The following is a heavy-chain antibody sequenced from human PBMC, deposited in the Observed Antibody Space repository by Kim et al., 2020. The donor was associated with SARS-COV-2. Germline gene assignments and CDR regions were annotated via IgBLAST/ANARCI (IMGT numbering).Heavy chain of an antibody. V-gene: IGHV4-34*01. CDR1: GGSFSGYY. Sequence: SETLSLTCAVYGGSFSGYYWSWIRQPPGKGLEWIGEINHSGSTNYNPSLKSRVTISVDTSKNQFSLKLSSVTAADTAVYYCASSGSGYCSSTSCYGDIWG. CDR3: ASSGSGYCSSTSCYGDI. J-gene: IGHJ3*02. D-gene: IGHD2-2*01. CDR2: INHSGST.